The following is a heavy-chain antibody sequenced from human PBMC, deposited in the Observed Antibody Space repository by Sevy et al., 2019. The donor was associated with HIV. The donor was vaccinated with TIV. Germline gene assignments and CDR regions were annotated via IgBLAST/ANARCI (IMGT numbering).Heavy chain of an antibody. V-gene: IGHV4-31*03. D-gene: IGHD1-26*01. CDR1: GGSISSGGYF. CDR3: ARATNLNAFDT. Sequence: SGTLSLTCIVSGGSISSGGYFWNWIRQHPGKGLEWIGFTSSSGSTSYNPSLKSRVTVSVDTSKNQFSLRLSSVTAADTAVVYCARATNLNAFDTWGQGTMVTVSS. CDR2: TSSSGST. J-gene: IGHJ3*02.